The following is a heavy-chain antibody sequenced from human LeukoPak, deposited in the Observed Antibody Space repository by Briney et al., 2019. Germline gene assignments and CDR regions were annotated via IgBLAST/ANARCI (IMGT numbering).Heavy chain of an antibody. V-gene: IGHV4-59*01. Sequence: SETLSLTCTVSGGSISSYYWSWIRQPPGKGLEWIGYIYYSGSTNYNPSLESRVTISVDTSKHQVSLKLNSVTAADTAVYYCVREGVWSGWFDTWGQGTLVTVSS. CDR2: IYYSGST. CDR1: GGSISSYY. D-gene: IGHD2-21*01. CDR3: VREGVWSGWFDT. J-gene: IGHJ5*02.